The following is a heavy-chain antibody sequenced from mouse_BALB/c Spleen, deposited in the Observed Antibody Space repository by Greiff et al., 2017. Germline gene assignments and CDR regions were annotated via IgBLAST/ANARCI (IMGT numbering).Heavy chain of an antibody. CDR2: ISSGGGST. CDR1: GFAFSSYD. Sequence: EVKLVESGGGLVKPGGSLKLSCAASGFAFSSYDMSWVRQTPEKRLEWVAYISSGGGSTYYPDTVKGRFTISRDNAKNTLYLQMSSLKSEDTAMYDCARPSYGNYFAYWGQGTLVTVSA. J-gene: IGHJ3*01. V-gene: IGHV5-12-1*01. D-gene: IGHD2-1*01. CDR3: ARPSYGNYFAY.